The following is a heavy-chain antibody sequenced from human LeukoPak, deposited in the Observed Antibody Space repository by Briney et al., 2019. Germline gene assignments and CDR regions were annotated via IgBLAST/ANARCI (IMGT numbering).Heavy chain of an antibody. CDR1: GGSISSSYW. Sequence: KPSETLSLTCAVSGGSISSSYWWTWVRQPPGKGLEWIGEIYHSGSTNYNPSLKSRVTISVDTSKNQFSLKLSSVTAADTAVYYCARGPKYYDFWSGYFRRGYYFYYMDVWGKGTTVTVSS. V-gene: IGHV4-4*02. CDR3: ARGPKYYDFWSGYFRRGYYFYYMDV. CDR2: IYHSGST. J-gene: IGHJ6*03. D-gene: IGHD3-3*01.